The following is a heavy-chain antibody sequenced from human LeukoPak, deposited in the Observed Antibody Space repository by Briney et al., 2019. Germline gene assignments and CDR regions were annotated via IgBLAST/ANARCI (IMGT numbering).Heavy chain of an antibody. CDR2: ISSSGSTI. D-gene: IGHD3-10*02. J-gene: IGHJ6*04. CDR1: GFTFSSFG. V-gene: IGHV3-48*03. CDR3: AELGITMIGGV. Sequence: GGSLRLSCVGSGFTFSSFGLYWVRQAPGKGLEWVAYISSSGSTIYYADSVKGRFTISRDNAKNSLYLQMNSLRAEDTAVYYCAELGITMIGGVWGKGTTVTISS.